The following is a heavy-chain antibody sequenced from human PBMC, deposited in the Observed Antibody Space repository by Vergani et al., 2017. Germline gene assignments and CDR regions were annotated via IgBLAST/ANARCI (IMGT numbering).Heavy chain of an antibody. Sequence: QVQLQESGPGLVKPSQTLSLTCTVSGGSISSGSYYWSWIRQPAGKRLEWIGRIYTSGSTNYNPSLKSRVTMSVDTSKNQFSLKLSSVTAADTAVYYCARVVPAANDAFDIWGQGTMVTVSS. CDR1: GGSISSGSYY. CDR3: ARVVPAANDAFDI. D-gene: IGHD2-2*01. V-gene: IGHV4-61*02. J-gene: IGHJ3*02. CDR2: IYTSGST.